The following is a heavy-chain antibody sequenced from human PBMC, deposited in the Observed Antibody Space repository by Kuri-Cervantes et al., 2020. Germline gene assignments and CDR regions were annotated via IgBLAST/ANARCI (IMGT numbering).Heavy chain of an antibody. V-gene: IGHV1-69*06. CDR2: IIPIFGTA. Sequence: SVKVSCKASGGTFSSYAISWVRQAPGQGLEWMGGIIPIFGTANYAQKFQGRVTITADKSTSTAYMELSRLRSDDTAVYYCARGNTYYYDSSGYSYFDYWGQGTLVTVSS. CDR1: GGTFSSYA. J-gene: IGHJ4*02. CDR3: ARGNTYYYDSSGYSYFDY. D-gene: IGHD3-22*01.